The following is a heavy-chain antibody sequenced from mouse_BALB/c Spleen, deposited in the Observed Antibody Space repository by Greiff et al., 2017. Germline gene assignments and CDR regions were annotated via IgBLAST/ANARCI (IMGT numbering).Heavy chain of an antibody. Sequence: VQLQQSGAELAKPGASVKMSCKASGYTFTSYWMHWVKQRPGQGLEWIGYINPSTGYTEYNQKFKDKATLTADKSSSTAYMQLSSLTSEDSAVYYCARWGSSYDGYGGYAMDYWGQGTSVTVSS. CDR1: GYTFTSYW. D-gene: IGHD2-3*01. CDR3: ARWGSSYDGYGGYAMDY. CDR2: INPSTGYT. J-gene: IGHJ4*01. V-gene: IGHV1-7*01.